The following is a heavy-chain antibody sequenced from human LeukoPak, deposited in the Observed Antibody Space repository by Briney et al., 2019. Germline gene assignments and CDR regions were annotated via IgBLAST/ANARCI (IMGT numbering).Heavy chain of an antibody. CDR1: GFTFSDYY. Sequence: QTGGSLRLSCAASGFTFSDYYINWIRQAPGKGLEWVAVIWYDGSNKYYADSVKGRFTISRDNSKNTLYLQMNSLRAEDTAVYYCARGNTNYSPIYWGQGTLVTVSS. D-gene: IGHD4-11*01. CDR3: ARGNTNYSPIY. V-gene: IGHV3-33*08. J-gene: IGHJ4*02. CDR2: IWYDGSNK.